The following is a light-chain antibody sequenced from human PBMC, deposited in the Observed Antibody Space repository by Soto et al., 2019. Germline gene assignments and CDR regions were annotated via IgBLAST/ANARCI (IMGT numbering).Light chain of an antibody. V-gene: IGKV3D-20*02. Sequence: EIVLTQSPGTLSLSPGERATLSCRASQSVSSSYLAWYQQKPGQAPRLLIYGASSRATGIPDRFSGSGSGTDFTLTISSLEPEDFAVYYCQQRGNWPLTFGQGTKVEIK. CDR3: QQRGNWPLT. J-gene: IGKJ1*01. CDR2: GAS. CDR1: QSVSSSY.